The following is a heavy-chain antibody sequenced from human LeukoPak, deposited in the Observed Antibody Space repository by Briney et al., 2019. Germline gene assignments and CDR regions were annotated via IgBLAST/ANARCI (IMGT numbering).Heavy chain of an antibody. CDR2: ISGSAGST. D-gene: IGHD2-21*02. V-gene: IGHV3-23*01. J-gene: IGHJ4*02. Sequence: GGSLRLSCAASGFTFSSYGMSWVRQAPGKGLEWVSAISGSAGSTYYADSVKGRFTISRDNSKNTLYLRMNSLRAEDTAVYYCARRAHCGGDCYPIDYWGQGTLVTVSS. CDR3: ARRAHCGGDCYPIDY. CDR1: GFTFSSYG.